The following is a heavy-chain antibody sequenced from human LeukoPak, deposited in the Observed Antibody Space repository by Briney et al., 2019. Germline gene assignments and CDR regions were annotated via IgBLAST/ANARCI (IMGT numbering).Heavy chain of an antibody. D-gene: IGHD1-26*01. J-gene: IGHJ5*02. CDR3: ARAPSGSYEKWFDP. Sequence: PGGSLRLSCAASGFTVSSNYMSWVRQAPGKGLEWVSVIYSGGSTYYADPVKGRFTISRDNSKNTLYLQMNSLRAEDTAVYYCARAPSGSYEKWFDPWGQGTLVTVSS. V-gene: IGHV3-53*01. CDR2: IYSGGST. CDR1: GFTVSSNY.